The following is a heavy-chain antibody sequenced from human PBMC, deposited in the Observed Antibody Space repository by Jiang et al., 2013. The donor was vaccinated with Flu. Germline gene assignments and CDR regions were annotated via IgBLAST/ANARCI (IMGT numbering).Heavy chain of an antibody. CDR2: INPSGGST. D-gene: IGHD3-22*01. J-gene: IGHJ6*02. Sequence: SGAEVKKPGASVKVSCKASGYTFTSYYMHWVRQAPGQGLEWMGIINPSGGSTSYAQKFQGRVTMTRDTSTSTVYMELSSLRSEDTAVYYCARDPQWYDSSGYYYYYYGMDVWGQGTTVTVSS. V-gene: IGHV1-46*01. CDR3: ARDPQWYDSSGYYYYYYGMDV. CDR1: GYTFTSYY.